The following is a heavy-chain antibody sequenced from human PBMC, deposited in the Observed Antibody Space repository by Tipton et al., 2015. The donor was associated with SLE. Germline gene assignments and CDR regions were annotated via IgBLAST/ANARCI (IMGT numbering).Heavy chain of an antibody. Sequence: SLRLSCAASGFTFSSYSMNWVRQAPGKGLEWVSFISSSSSYIYYADSVKGRFTISRDNAKNSLYLQMNSLRAEDTAVYYCARDLTTVTSEYFDYWGQGTRVTVSS. CDR2: ISSSSSYI. J-gene: IGHJ4*02. D-gene: IGHD4-17*01. CDR1: GFTFSSYS. V-gene: IGHV3-21*03. CDR3: ARDLTTVTSEYFDY.